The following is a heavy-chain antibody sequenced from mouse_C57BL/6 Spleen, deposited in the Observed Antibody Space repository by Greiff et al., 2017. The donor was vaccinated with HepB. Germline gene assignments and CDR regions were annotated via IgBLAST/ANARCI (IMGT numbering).Heavy chain of an antibody. D-gene: IGHD5-1-1*01. J-gene: IGHJ1*03. CDR3: ARGEIPYWYFDV. CDR2: TFYSGIT. V-gene: IGHV3-3*01. CDR1: GFSINSDCY. Sequence: VQLKQSGPSLVRPSQTLSLTCTVTGFSINSDCYWIWIRQFPGNKLEYIGYTFYSGITYYNPSLESRTYITRDTSKNQFSLKLSSVTTEDTATYYCARGEIPYWYFDVWGTGTTVTVSS.